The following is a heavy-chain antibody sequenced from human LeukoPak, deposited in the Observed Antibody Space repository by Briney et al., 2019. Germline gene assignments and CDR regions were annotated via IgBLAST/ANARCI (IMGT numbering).Heavy chain of an antibody. CDR1: GGSISSSSYY. Sequence: PSETLSLTCTVSGGSISSSSYYWGWIRQPPGKGLEWIGSIYYSGSTYYNPSLKSRVTITVDTSKNQFSLKLSSVTAADTAEYYCARTPCSSTSCHNFDYWGQGTLVTVSS. J-gene: IGHJ4*02. CDR3: ARTPCSSTSCHNFDY. D-gene: IGHD2-2*02. V-gene: IGHV4-39*01. CDR2: IYYSGST.